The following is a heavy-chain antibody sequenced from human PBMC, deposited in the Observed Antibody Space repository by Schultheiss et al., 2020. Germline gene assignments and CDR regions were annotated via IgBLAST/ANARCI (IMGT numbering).Heavy chain of an antibody. J-gene: IGHJ6*02. CDR3: ARGRCSGGSCYAAYYYYGMDV. CDR1: GGSISSYY. Sequence: SETLSLTCTVSGGSISSYYWSWIRQPPGKGLEWIGSIYYSGSTYYNPSLKSRVTISVDTSKNQFSLKLSSVTAADTAVYYCARGRCSGGSCYAAYYYYGMDVWGQGTTVTVSS. V-gene: IGHV4-59*12. CDR2: IYYSGST. D-gene: IGHD2-15*01.